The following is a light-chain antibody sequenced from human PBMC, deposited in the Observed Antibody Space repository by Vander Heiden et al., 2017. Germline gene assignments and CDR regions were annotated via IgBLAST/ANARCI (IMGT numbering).Light chain of an antibody. V-gene: IGKV3-20*01. CDR3: QQYGNSPFT. CDR2: GAS. Sequence: EIVLTQSPGTLSLSPGERATLSCRASQSVNSNYLAWFQQKPGQAPRLLIYGASSRATGIPDSFTGRGSGTDFTLTISRLEPEDFAVYFCQQYGNSPFTFGPRTKVDLK. CDR1: QSVNSNY. J-gene: IGKJ3*01.